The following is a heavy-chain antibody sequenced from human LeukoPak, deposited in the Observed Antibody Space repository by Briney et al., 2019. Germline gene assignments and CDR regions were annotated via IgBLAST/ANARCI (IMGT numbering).Heavy chain of an antibody. CDR1: GFTFSSYG. CDR3: AKSTGDLYSISSSPYYDY. V-gene: IGHV3-30*18. D-gene: IGHD6-6*01. Sequence: PGRSLRLSCAASGFTFSSYGMHWVRQAPGKGLEWVAVISYDGSNKYYADSVKGRFTISRDNSKNTLYVQMISLRAEDTAVYYCAKSTGDLYSISSSPYYDYWGQGTLVTVSS. CDR2: ISYDGSNK. J-gene: IGHJ4*02.